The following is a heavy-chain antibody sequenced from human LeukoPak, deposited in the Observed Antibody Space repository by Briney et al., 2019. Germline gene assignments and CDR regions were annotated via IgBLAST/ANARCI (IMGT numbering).Heavy chain of an antibody. J-gene: IGHJ2*01. CDR2: INPNSGGT. V-gene: IGHV1-2*06. CDR3: ARDSARIPVAGVVWYFDL. D-gene: IGHD6-19*01. CDR1: GYTFTGYY. Sequence: ASVKVSCKXSGYTFTGYYMHWVRQAPGQGLEWMGRINPNSGGTNYAQKFQGRVTMTRDTSISTAYMELSRLRSDDTAVYYCARDSARIPVAGVVWYFDLWGRGTLVTVSS.